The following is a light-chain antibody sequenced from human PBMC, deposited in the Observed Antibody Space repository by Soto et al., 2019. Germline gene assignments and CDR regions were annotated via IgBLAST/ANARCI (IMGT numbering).Light chain of an antibody. Sequence: QSVLTQPPSASGTPGQRVTISCSGSSSNIASNAVNWYQQFPRTAPKLLIYSNNQRPSGVPDRFSGSKSDTSAALAISGLRSGDEAGYTCAAWDDSRNEGVFGGGTKRTVL. J-gene: IGLJ2*01. CDR2: SNN. V-gene: IGLV1-44*01. CDR1: SSNIASNA. CDR3: AAWDDSRNEGV.